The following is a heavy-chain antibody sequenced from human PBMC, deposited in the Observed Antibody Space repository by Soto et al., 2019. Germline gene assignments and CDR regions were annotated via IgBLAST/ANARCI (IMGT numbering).Heavy chain of an antibody. J-gene: IGHJ4*02. Sequence: KPSETLSLTCTVSGGSISSGGYYWSWIRQHPGKGLEWIGYIYYSGSTYYNPSLKSRVTISVDTSKNQFSLKLSSVTAADTAVYYCARDFPYCGSTSCYSAAPKYWGQGTLVTVSS. CDR3: ARDFPYCGSTSCYSAAPKY. D-gene: IGHD2-2*01. V-gene: IGHV4-31*03. CDR1: GGSISSGGYY. CDR2: IYYSGST.